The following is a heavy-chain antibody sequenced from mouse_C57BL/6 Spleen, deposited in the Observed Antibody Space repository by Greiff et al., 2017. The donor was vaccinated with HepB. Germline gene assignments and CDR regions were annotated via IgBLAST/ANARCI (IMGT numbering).Heavy chain of an antibody. CDR3: ARESYYTKGFAY. V-gene: IGHV5-4*01. Sequence: DVKLVESGGGLVKPGGSLKLSCAASGFTFSSYAMSWVRQTPEKRLEWVATISDGGSYTYYPDNVKGRFTISRDNAKNNLYLQMSHLKSEDTAMYYCARESYYTKGFAYWGQGTLVTVSA. CDR1: GFTFSSYA. J-gene: IGHJ3*01. D-gene: IGHD2-12*01. CDR2: ISDGGSYT.